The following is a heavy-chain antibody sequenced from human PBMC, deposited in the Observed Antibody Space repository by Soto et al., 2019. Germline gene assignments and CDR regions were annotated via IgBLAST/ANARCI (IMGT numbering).Heavy chain of an antibody. CDR3: ATADLPAAELDY. V-gene: IGHV1-18*04. CDR2: ISAYNGNT. D-gene: IGHD2-2*01. CDR1: GYTFTSYG. J-gene: IGHJ4*01. Sequence: ASVKVSCKASGYTFTSYGISWVRQAPGQGLEWMGWISAYNGNTNYAQKLRGRVTMTTDTSTSTAYMELRSLRSDDTAVYYCATADLPAAELDYWGQEPWSPSPQ.